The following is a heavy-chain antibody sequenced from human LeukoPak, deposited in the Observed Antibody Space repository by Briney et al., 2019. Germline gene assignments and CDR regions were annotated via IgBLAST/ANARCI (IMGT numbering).Heavy chain of an antibody. CDR3: ASKQGDAFDV. Sequence: SETLSLTCTVSGGSITNINHYWGWIRQPPGKGLEWIGNIYYSGSTYYNPSLMSRLAISVDTSKNQFSLKLSSVTAADTAVYYCASKQGDAFDVWGQGTMVTVSS. CDR1: GGSITNINHY. J-gene: IGHJ3*01. CDR2: IYYSGST. V-gene: IGHV4-39*01.